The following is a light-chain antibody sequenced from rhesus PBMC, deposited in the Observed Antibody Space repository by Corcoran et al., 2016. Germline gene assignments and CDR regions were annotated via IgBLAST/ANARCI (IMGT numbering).Light chain of an antibody. Sequence: DIQLTQSPSSLSASVGDRVTIPCRASQGISSYLAWYQQNPGKAPKLLIYDASNLQSGVPSRFSGSGSGTDFTLTISSLQPEDFAVYYCQQRNSYPLTFGGGTKVEIK. V-gene: IGKV1-38*01. CDR3: QQRNSYPLT. J-gene: IGKJ4*01. CDR1: QGISSY. CDR2: DAS.